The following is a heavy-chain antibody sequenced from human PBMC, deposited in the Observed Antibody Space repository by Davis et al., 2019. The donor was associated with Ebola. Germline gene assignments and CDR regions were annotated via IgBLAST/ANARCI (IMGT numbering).Heavy chain of an antibody. CDR1: GSTPSSFA. V-gene: IGHV3-33*08. J-gene: IGHJ6*04. Sequence: PGGLLRLSCAAPGSTPSSFAMHWVRQAPGKGLEWVAVIWYDGSNKYYVDSVKGRFTISRDNSKNTLYLQMNSLRAEDTAVYYCARDLTRGYSGYGMNVWGKGTTVTVSS. CDR3: ARDLTRGYSGYGMNV. D-gene: IGHD5-12*01. CDR2: IWYDGSNK.